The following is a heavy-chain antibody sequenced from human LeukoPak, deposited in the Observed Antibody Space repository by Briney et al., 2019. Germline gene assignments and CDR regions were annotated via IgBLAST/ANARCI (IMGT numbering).Heavy chain of an antibody. J-gene: IGHJ4*02. V-gene: IGHV1-2*02. D-gene: IGHD3-22*01. CDR3: ARGDPYDSSGYYSPPPDY. CDR1: GYTFTGYY. Sequence: ASVTVSFKASGYTFTGYYMHWVRQAPGQGLEWMGWINPNSGGTNYAQKFQGRATMTRDTSIGTAYMELSRLRSDDTAVYYCARGDPYDSSGYYSPPPDYWGQGTLVTVSS. CDR2: INPNSGGT.